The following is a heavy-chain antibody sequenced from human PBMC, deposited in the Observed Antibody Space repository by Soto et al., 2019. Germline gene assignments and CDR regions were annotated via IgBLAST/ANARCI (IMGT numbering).Heavy chain of an antibody. D-gene: IGHD4-17*01. CDR3: AKVLYRGMTTMTTIAY. CDR2: ISYDGSNK. Sequence: HPGGSLRLSCAASGFTFSNYGMHWVRQAPGKGLEWVAFISYDGSNKYYADSVKGRFTISRDNSKNTLYLQMNSLRAEDTAVYYCAKVLYRGMTTMTTIAYWGQGTMVTVSS. J-gene: IGHJ4*02. CDR1: GFTFSNYG. V-gene: IGHV3-30*18.